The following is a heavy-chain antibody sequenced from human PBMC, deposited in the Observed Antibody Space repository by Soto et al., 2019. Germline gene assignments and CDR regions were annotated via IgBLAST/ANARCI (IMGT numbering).Heavy chain of an antibody. CDR3: ATYSGSTGGLDP. CDR1: GLTVSSNH. D-gene: IGHD5-12*01. Sequence: PGGSLRLSCVASGLTVSSNHMSWVRQAPGKGLEWVSVILTTGSTYYADSLKGRFIISRDNSKNTLYLQMNSLRAEDTAVYYCATYSGSTGGLDPWGQGTLVTVS. V-gene: IGHV3-53*01. CDR2: ILTTGST. J-gene: IGHJ5*02.